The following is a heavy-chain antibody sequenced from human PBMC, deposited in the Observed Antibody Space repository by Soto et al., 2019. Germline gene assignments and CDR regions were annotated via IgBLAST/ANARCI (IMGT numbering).Heavy chain of an antibody. CDR2: IGATGDT. D-gene: IGHD5-12*01. V-gene: IGHV3-13*01. Sequence: DVELVESGGGLVQTGGSLRLSCAASGFTYTSHALHWVRRATGRGLEWVSAIGATGDTHYADSVRGLFAISTENTFNTMYRQMNSLSAEDTAVYYCVRVPASRFYERGRFDYWAQGALVTVSP. CDR1: GFTYTSHA. CDR3: VRVPASRFYERGRFDY. J-gene: IGHJ4*02.